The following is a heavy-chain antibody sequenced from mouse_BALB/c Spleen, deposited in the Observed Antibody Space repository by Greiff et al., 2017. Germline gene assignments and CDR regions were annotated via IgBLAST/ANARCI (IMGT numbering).Heavy chain of an antibody. V-gene: IGHV2-9*02. CDR2: IWAGGST. CDR3: ARGALLRLRPYAMDY. CDR1: GFSLTNFG. J-gene: IGHJ4*01. D-gene: IGHD1-2*01. Sequence: QVQLQQSGPGLVAPSQSLSITCTVSGFSLTNFGVHWVRQPPGKGLEWLGVIWAGGSTNYNSALMSRLSISKDNSKSQVFLKMNSLQTDDTAMYYCARGALLRLRPYAMDYWGQGTSVTVSS.